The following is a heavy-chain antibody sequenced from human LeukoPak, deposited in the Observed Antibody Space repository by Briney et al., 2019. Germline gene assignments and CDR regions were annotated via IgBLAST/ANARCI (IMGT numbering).Heavy chain of an antibody. D-gene: IGHD2-2*01. J-gene: IGHJ5*02. Sequence: GGSLRLSCAASGFTFSSYAMHWVRQAPGKWLEWVAVISYDGSNKYYADSVKGRFTISRDNSKNTLYLQMNSLRAEDTAVYYCARDLYCSSTSCQDNWFDPWGQGTLVTVSS. V-gene: IGHV3-30*01. CDR2: ISYDGSNK. CDR1: GFTFSSYA. CDR3: ARDLYCSSTSCQDNWFDP.